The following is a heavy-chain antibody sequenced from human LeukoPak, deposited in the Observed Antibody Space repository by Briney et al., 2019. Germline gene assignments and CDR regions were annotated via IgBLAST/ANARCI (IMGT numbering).Heavy chain of an antibody. CDR2: IYYSGST. D-gene: IGHD6-13*01. J-gene: IGHJ4*02. V-gene: IGHV4-59*12. CDR3: ARVDSSSWYYFDY. CDR1: GGSISSYY. Sequence: SETLSLTCTVSGGSISSYYWSWIRQPPGKGLEWIGYIYYSGSTNYNPSLKSRVTISVDTSKNQFSLKLSSVTAADTAVYYCARVDSSSWYYFDYWGQGTLVTVSS.